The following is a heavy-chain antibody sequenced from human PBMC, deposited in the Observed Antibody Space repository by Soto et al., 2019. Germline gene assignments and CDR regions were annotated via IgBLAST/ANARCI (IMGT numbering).Heavy chain of an antibody. CDR3: ARIAPLGYCSSTSCYPYYYYGMDV. Sequence: SGPTLVNPTETLTLTCTVSGFSLSNARMGVSWIRQPPGKALEWLAHIFSNDEKSYSTSLKSRLTISKDTSKSQVVLTMTNMDPVDTATYYCARIAPLGYCSSTSCYPYYYYGMDVWGQGTTVTVS. CDR1: GFSLSNARMG. J-gene: IGHJ6*02. D-gene: IGHD2-2*01. CDR2: IFSNDEK. V-gene: IGHV2-26*01.